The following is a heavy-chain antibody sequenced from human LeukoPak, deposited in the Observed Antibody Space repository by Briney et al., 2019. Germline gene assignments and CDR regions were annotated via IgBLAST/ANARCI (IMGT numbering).Heavy chain of an antibody. V-gene: IGHV4-30-2*01. CDR3: ARGGDYYDSSGYLNY. D-gene: IGHD3-22*01. Sequence: SETLSLTCTMSGGGDSITDYYWSWIRQPPGKGLEWIGYIYHSGSTYYNPSLKSRVTISVDRTKNQFSLKLSSVTAADTAVYYCARGGDYYDSSGYLNYWGQGTLVTVSS. J-gene: IGHJ4*02. CDR1: GGGDSITDYY. CDR2: IYHSGST.